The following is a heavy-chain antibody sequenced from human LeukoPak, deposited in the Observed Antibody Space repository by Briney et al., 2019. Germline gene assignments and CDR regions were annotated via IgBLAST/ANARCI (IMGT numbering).Heavy chain of an antibody. J-gene: IGHJ4*02. CDR3: VGEVGPRQMNY. CDR1: GFTFSSHA. D-gene: IGHD1-26*01. Sequence: GGSLRLSCVAYGFTFSSHAMYWVRQAPGKGLEWVAVIAYDASNEYYADSVKGRFTISRDNSKNTLYLQMNSLRTEDTAMYYCVGEVGPRQMNYWGQGTLVTVSS. CDR2: IAYDASNE. V-gene: IGHV3-30-3*01.